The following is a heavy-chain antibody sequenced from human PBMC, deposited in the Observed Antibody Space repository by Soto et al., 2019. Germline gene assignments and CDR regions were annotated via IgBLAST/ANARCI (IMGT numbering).Heavy chain of an antibody. CDR2: IYWDDDK. V-gene: IGHV2-5*02. D-gene: IGHD3-3*01. CDR1: GFSLSTSGVG. CDR3: AHGSVWSGYSGSYFDY. Sequence: QITLKESGPTLVKPTQTLTLTCTFSGFSLSTSGVGVGWIRQPPGKALEWLALIYWDDDKRYSPSLKSRLTLTQAPSQPRVVLTMPNMDPVDTATYYCAHGSVWSGYSGSYFDYWGQGTLVTVSS. J-gene: IGHJ4*02.